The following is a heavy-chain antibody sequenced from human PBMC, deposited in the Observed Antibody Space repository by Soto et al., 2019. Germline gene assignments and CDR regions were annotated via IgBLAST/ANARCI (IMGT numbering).Heavy chain of an antibody. J-gene: IGHJ6*03. CDR1: GFPFSSYA. V-gene: IGHV3-23*01. Sequence: PWGSLRLSCAASGFPFSSYAMSWVRQTPGKGLEWVSAISGSGGSTYYADSVKGRFTISRDNSKNTLYLQMNSLRAEDTAVYYCAKEVEVYYYYMDVWGKGTTVTVSS. D-gene: IGHD2-15*01. CDR3: AKEVEVYYYYMDV. CDR2: ISGSGGST.